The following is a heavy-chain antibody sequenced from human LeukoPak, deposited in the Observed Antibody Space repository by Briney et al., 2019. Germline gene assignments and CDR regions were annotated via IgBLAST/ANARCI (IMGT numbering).Heavy chain of an antibody. CDR1: GYTFTSYY. J-gene: IGHJ3*02. Sequence: ASVKVSCKASGYTFTSYYMHWVRQAPGQGLEWMGLINPTGGSTGYAQKFQGRVTMTRDMSTSTDYMELSSLRSEDTAIYYCARGWYYDSSGYYYAAGDAFDIWGQGTMVTVSS. CDR3: ARGWYYDSSGYYYAAGDAFDI. CDR2: INPTGGST. D-gene: IGHD3-22*01. V-gene: IGHV1-46*01.